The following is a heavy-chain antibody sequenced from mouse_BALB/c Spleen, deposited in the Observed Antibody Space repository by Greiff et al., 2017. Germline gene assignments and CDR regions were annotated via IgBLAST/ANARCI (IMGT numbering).Heavy chain of an antibody. CDR1: GFTFSSYA. J-gene: IGHJ1*01. Sequence: EVQGVESGGGLVKPGGSLKLSCAASGFTFSSYAMSWVRQTPEKRLEWVASIGSGGSTYYPDSVKGRFTISRDNARNILYLQMSSLRSEDTAMYYCAREGFITTVVDFDVWGAGTTVTVSS. V-gene: IGHV5-6-5*01. D-gene: IGHD1-1*01. CDR2: IGSGGST. CDR3: AREGFITTVVDFDV.